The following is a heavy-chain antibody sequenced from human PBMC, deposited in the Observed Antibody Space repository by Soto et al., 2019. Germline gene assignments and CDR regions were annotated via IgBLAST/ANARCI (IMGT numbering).Heavy chain of an antibody. V-gene: IGHV3-30*18. CDR2: ISYDGSNK. D-gene: IGHD4-17*01. J-gene: IGHJ3*02. Sequence: GGSLRLSCAASGFTFISYGMHWVRQAPGKGLEWVAVISYDGSNKYYADSVKGRFTISRDNSKNTLYLQMNSLRAEDTAVYYCAKDFYFYGDSGEDAFEIWGQGTMVTVSS. CDR3: AKDFYFYGDSGEDAFEI. CDR1: GFTFISYG.